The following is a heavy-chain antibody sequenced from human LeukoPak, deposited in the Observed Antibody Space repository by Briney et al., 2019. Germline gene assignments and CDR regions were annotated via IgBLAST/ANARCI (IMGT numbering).Heavy chain of an antibody. Sequence: ASVKVSCKASGYTFTSYDINWVRQATGQGLEWMGWMNPNSGNTGYAQKFQGRVTITRNTSISTAYMELSSLRSEDTAVYYCARGITMVRGVARHDAFDIWGQGTMVTVSS. J-gene: IGHJ3*02. CDR1: GYTFTSYD. CDR2: MNPNSGNT. CDR3: ARGITMVRGVARHDAFDI. D-gene: IGHD3-10*01. V-gene: IGHV1-8*01.